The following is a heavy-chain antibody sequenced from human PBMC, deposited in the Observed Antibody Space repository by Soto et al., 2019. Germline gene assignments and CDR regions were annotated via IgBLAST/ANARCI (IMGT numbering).Heavy chain of an antibody. Sequence: PSETLSLTCAVYGGSFSGYYWSWIRQPPGKGLEWIGEINHSGSTNYNPSLKSRVTISVDTSKNQFSLKLSSVTAADTAVYYCAKEGGYSNNWYIPAPIDSWGQGTLVTVSS. CDR1: GGSFSGYY. CDR3: AKEGGYSNNWYIPAPIDS. D-gene: IGHD6-13*01. CDR2: INHSGST. V-gene: IGHV4-34*01. J-gene: IGHJ4*02.